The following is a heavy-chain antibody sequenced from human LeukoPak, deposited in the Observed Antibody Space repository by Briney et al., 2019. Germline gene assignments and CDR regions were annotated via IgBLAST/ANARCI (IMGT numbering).Heavy chain of an antibody. Sequence: PGGSLRLSCAASGFTFSDYWMHWVRQAPGKGLVWVSRVNGDESVTTYADSVKGRFTVSRDNAKNTLYLQMNSLRAEDTAVYYCARTTIAMAPDYWGQGTLATVSS. CDR1: GFTFSDYW. V-gene: IGHV3-74*01. D-gene: IGHD5-18*01. CDR3: ARTTIAMAPDY. J-gene: IGHJ4*02. CDR2: VNGDESVT.